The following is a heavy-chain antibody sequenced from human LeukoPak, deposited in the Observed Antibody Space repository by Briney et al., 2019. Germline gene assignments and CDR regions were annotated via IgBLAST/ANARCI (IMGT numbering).Heavy chain of an antibody. Sequence: SATLSLTCTVSGGSISSYYWTWIRQPPGKGLEWIGYIFNSGSTNYNPSLKSRVTISVDRSKNQFSLKLSSVTAADTAVYYCARGISSSGTSLLDYWGQGTLVTVSS. CDR3: ARGISSSGTSLLDY. J-gene: IGHJ4*02. V-gene: IGHV4-59*12. D-gene: IGHD6-6*01. CDR2: IFNSGST. CDR1: GGSISSYY.